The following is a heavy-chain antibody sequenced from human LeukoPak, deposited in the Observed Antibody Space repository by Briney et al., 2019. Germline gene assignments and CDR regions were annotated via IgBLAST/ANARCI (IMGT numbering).Heavy chain of an antibody. CDR1: GFSFSTYA. Sequence: PGESLRLSCVASGFSFSTYAMNWVRQALGKGPEWVSYVSSASSHVYYADSVRGRFIISRDNAKNSLYLQMNSLRAEDTAVYYCARRPPMVRGQGVQQPRAFRNTANYYMDVWGKGTTVTVSS. CDR3: ARRPPMVRGQGVQQPRAFRNTANYYMDV. J-gene: IGHJ6*03. V-gene: IGHV3-21*01. CDR2: VSSASSHV. D-gene: IGHD3-10*01.